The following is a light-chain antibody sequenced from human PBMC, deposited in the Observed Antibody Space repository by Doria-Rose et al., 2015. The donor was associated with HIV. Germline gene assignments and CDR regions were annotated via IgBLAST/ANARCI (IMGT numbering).Light chain of an antibody. CDR3: HQYNNWPT. CDR1: QSVSTD. Sequence: EIVLTQSPETLSVSPGESATLSCRASQSVSTDLAWYQHKPGQAPRLRIWGASTRATGIPARFSGSGSGTEFTLTISSLQSEDFAIYFCHQYNNWPTFGQGTRLDIK. V-gene: IGKV3-15*01. CDR2: GAS. J-gene: IGKJ5*01.